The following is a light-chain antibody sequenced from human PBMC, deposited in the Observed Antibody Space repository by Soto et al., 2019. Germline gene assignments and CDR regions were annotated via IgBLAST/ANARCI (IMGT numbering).Light chain of an antibody. CDR1: QSVSSY. CDR3: QQRSNWHT. J-gene: IGKJ2*01. V-gene: IGKV3-11*01. CDR2: DAS. Sequence: EIVLTQSPATLSLSPGERATLSCRASQSVSSYLAWYQQKPGQAPRLLIYDASNRATGIPARFSGSGSGTYFPLTISSLEPEDFAVYYCQQRSNWHTFGQGTKLEIK.